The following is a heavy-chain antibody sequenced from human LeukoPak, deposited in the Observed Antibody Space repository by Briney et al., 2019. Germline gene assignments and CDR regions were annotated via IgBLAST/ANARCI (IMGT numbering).Heavy chain of an antibody. CDR1: GFTFSSYA. Sequence: HPGGSLRLSCAASGFTFSSYAMHWVRQAPGKGLEWVAVISYDGSNKYYADSVKGRFTISRDNSKNTLYLQMNSLRAEDTAAYYCAREGGSYGGWYFDLWGRGTLVTVSS. CDR3: AREGGSYGGWYFDL. CDR2: ISYDGSNK. D-gene: IGHD1-26*01. V-gene: IGHV3-30*01. J-gene: IGHJ2*01.